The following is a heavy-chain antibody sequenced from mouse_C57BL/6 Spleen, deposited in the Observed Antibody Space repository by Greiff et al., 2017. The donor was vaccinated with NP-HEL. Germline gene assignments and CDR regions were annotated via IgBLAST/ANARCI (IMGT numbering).Heavy chain of an antibody. V-gene: IGHV5-4*01. J-gene: IGHJ3*01. CDR1: GFTFSSYA. CDR3: ARMGGAY. CDR2: ISDGGSYT. D-gene: IGHD2-3*01. Sequence: EVQVVESGGGLVKPGGSLKLSCAASGFTFSSYAMSWVRQTPEKRLEWVATISDGGSYTYYPDNVKGRFTISRDNAKNNLYLQMSHLKSEDTAMYYCARMGGAYWGQGTLVTVSA.